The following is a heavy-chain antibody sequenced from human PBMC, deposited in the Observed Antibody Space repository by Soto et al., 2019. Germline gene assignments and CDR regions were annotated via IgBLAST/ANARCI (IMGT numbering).Heavy chain of an antibody. D-gene: IGHD1-26*01. CDR2: ITGSGDCT. J-gene: IGHJ4*02. Sequence: GGSLRLSCAASGFPFSSYSMRWVRQAPGKGLECVSAITGSGDCTYYADSVKGRFTISRDNSKNTLYLQVNSLRAEDTAVYYWAKDFPDTGNYQDFHYGGQGTLVAVSS. V-gene: IGHV3-23*01. CDR3: AKDFPDTGNYQDFHY. CDR1: GFPFSSYS.